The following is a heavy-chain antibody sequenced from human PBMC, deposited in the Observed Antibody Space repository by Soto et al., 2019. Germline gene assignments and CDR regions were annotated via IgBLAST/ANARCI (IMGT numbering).Heavy chain of an antibody. CDR2: IFSNDEK. D-gene: IGHD6-13*01. CDR3: ARYLPYSSNFVDC. V-gene: IGHV2-26*01. CDR1: GFSLSNAGMG. Sequence: QVTLKESGPVLVKPTETLTLTCTVSGFSLSNAGMGVSWIRQPPGKALEWLAHIFSNDEKSYSTSLKRRLTISTDTSKSQVVLTMTNMDPVDTATFYCARYLPYSSNFVDCWGQGTLVTVSS. J-gene: IGHJ4*02.